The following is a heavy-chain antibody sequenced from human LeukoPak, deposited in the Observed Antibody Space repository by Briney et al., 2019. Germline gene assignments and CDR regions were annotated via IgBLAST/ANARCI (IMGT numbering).Heavy chain of an antibody. Sequence: GGSLRLSCAASGFIFSNAWMSWVRQAPGKGLEWVSLIKSKPNGETRDYAAPVKGRFTVSRDDSKNTLYLQMNSLKIEDTAMYYCTTNHGLAKNRDWGQGTLVTVSS. CDR2: IKSKPNGETR. CDR1: GFIFSNAW. J-gene: IGHJ4*02. V-gene: IGHV3-15*01. CDR3: TTNHGLAKNRD. D-gene: IGHD3/OR15-3a*01.